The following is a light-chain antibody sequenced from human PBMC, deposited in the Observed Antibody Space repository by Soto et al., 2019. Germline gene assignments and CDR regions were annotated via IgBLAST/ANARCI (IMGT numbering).Light chain of an antibody. V-gene: IGKV1-5*03. J-gene: IGKJ2*01. CDR2: EAS. CDR3: QQYYTEGA. CDR1: QSINSW. Sequence: DIQMTQSPSTLSASVGDRVTITCRASQSINSWLAWYQQKPGKAPDLLIYEASILESGVPSRFSGSGSGTEFTLITSILQPEVVATYYCQQYYTEGAFCHGTKLEIK.